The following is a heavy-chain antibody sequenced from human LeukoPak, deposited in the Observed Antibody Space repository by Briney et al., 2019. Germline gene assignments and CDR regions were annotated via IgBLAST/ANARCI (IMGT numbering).Heavy chain of an antibody. V-gene: IGHV4-30-4*01. CDR3: ARDSVYCSSTSCYYYGMDA. J-gene: IGHJ6*02. CDR2: IYYSGST. Sequence: RSQTLSLTCTVSGGSISSGDYYWSWIRQPPGKGLEWIGYIYYSGSTYYNPSLKSRVTISVDTSKNQFSLKLSSVTAADTAVYYCARDSVYCSSTSCYYYGMDAWGQGTTVTVSS. CDR1: GGSISSGDYY. D-gene: IGHD2-2*01.